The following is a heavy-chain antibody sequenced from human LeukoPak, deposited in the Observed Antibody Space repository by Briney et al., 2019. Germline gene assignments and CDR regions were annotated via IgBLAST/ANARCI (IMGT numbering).Heavy chain of an antibody. J-gene: IGHJ4*02. D-gene: IGHD3-9*01. Sequence: PGGSLRLSCAASGITVSTNYMSWVRQAPGKGLEWVSIIYSGGATFYADSVKGRFTVSRENSKNTLWLRMNSVRAEDTAVYYCARLHYDVLTGPFDFWGQGTLVTVSS. CDR3: ARLHYDVLTGPFDF. CDR1: GITVSTNY. CDR2: IYSGGAT. V-gene: IGHV3-66*04.